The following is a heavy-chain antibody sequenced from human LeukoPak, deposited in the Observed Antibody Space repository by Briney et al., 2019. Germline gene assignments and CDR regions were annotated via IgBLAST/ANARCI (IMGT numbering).Heavy chain of an antibody. CDR2: FDPEHGET. CDR1: GYTLIDLS. V-gene: IGHV1-24*01. J-gene: IGHJ3*02. D-gene: IGHD2-2*01. Sequence: ASVKVSCKVSGYTLIDLSMHWVRQAPGKGLEWMGGFDPEHGETIYAQKFQGRVTMTEDTSTDTAYMELRSLRSDDTAVYYCARRRSTSCYAFDIWGQGTMVTVSS. CDR3: ARRRSTSCYAFDI.